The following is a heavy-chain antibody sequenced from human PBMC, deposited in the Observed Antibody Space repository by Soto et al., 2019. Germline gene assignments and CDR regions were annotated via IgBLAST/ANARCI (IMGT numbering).Heavy chain of an antibody. D-gene: IGHD3-22*01. J-gene: IGHJ4*02. CDR3: VKEDSSGYYWPFDY. CDR1: GFTFSSFA. CDR2: ISSNGGST. V-gene: IGHV3-64D*08. Sequence: GGSLRLSCSASGFTFSSFAMHWVRQAPGKGLEYVSAISSNGGSTYYADSVKGRFTISRDNSKHTLYLQMSSLRAEDTAVYYCVKEDSSGYYWPFDYWGQGTLVTVSS.